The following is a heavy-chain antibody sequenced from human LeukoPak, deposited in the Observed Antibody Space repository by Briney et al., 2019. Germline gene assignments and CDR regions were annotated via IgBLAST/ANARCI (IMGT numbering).Heavy chain of an antibody. J-gene: IGHJ4*02. CDR1: GFTFSNYW. CDR3: AKGESSGSYRSYFDY. Sequence: PGGSLRLSCAASGFTFSNYWMIWVRQAPGKGLEWVAVISYDGSNKYYADSVKGRFTISRDNSKNTLYLQMNSLRAEDTAVYYCAKGESSGSYRSYFDYRGQGSLVTVSS. V-gene: IGHV3-30*18. CDR2: ISYDGSNK. D-gene: IGHD1-26*01.